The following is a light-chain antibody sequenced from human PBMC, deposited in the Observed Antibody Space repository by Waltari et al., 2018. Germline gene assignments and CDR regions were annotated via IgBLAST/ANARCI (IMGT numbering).Light chain of an antibody. CDR1: SSNIGGGYD. Sequence: QSVLTQPPSVSGAPGQSVTISCTGTSSNIGGGYDAHWYQHVPGTAPKLLIFPNPLRTSGFPDRFSASKSGASASLAISGLQAEDEADYYCQSYDSSLIGYVFGKGTKVTVL. J-gene: IGLJ1*01. V-gene: IGLV1-40*01. CDR3: QSYDSSLIGYV. CDR2: PNP.